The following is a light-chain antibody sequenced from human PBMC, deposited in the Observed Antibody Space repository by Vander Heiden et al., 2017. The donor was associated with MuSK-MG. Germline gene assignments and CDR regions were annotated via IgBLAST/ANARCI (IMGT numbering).Light chain of an antibody. Sequence: DIQMTQTPSTLSASVGDRVTITCRAGQSISNGLAWYQQKPGKAPKLLIYRASSLESGVPSRSSGSGSGTEFTLTISSLQPDDFATYYCQQYISYSLTFGGGTKVEIK. CDR1: QSISNG. CDR2: RAS. J-gene: IGKJ4*01. CDR3: QQYISYSLT. V-gene: IGKV1-5*03.